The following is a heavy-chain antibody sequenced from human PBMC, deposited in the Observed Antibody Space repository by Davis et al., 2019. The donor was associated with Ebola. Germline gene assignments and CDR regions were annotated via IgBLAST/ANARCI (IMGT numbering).Heavy chain of an antibody. CDR1: GFTFSSYG. D-gene: IGHD4-11*01. CDR3: AKGTTEHQLVHTAPDY. J-gene: IGHJ4*02. V-gene: IGHV3-30*18. Sequence: GESLKISCAASGFTFSSYGMHWVRQAPGKGLEWVAVISYDGSNKYYADSVKGRFTISRDNSKNTLYLQMNSLRAEDTAVYYCAKGTTEHQLVHTAPDYWGQGTLVTVSS. CDR2: ISYDGSNK.